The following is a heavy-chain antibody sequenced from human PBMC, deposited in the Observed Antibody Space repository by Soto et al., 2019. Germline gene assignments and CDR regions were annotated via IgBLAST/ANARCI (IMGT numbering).Heavy chain of an antibody. Sequence: GGSLRLSCAASGFTFSSYWMHWVRQAPGKGLVWVSRINSDGSSTSYADSVKGRFTISRDNAKNTLYLQMNSLRAEDTAVYYCARVGSWSGSYYYMDVWGKGTTVTVSS. J-gene: IGHJ6*03. D-gene: IGHD3-3*01. V-gene: IGHV3-74*01. CDR1: GFTFSSYW. CDR3: ARVGSWSGSYYYMDV. CDR2: INSDGSST.